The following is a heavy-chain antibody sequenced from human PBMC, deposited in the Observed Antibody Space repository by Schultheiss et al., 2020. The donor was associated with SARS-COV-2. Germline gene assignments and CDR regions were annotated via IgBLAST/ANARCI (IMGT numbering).Heavy chain of an antibody. CDR1: GGSISSNNW. V-gene: IGHV4-4*02. J-gene: IGHJ4*02. CDR2: IYYSGST. CDR3: ARGYYDFWSGYSSYFDY. D-gene: IGHD3-3*01. Sequence: SETLSLTCDVSGGSISSNNWWSWVRQPPGKGLEWIGYIYYSGSTYYNPSLKSRVTISVDTSKNQFSLKLSSVTAADTAVYYCARGYYDFWSGYSSYFDYWGQGTLVTVSS.